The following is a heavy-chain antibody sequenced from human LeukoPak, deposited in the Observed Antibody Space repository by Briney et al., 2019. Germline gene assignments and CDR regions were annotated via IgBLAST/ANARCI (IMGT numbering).Heavy chain of an antibody. CDR3: ARDLRPYYYDSSGIFDY. Sequence: SETLSLTCTVSGGSISSSSYYWGWIRQPPGKGLEWIGSIYYSGSTYYNPSLKSRVTISVDTSKNQFSLKLSSVTAADTAVYYCARDLRPYYYDSSGIFDYWGQGTLVTVSS. CDR1: GGSISSSSYY. CDR2: IYYSGST. D-gene: IGHD3-22*01. V-gene: IGHV4-39*07. J-gene: IGHJ4*02.